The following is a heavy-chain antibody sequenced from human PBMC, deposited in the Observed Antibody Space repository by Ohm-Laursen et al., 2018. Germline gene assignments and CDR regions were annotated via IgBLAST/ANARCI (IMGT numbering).Heavy chain of an antibody. Sequence: SLRLSCTAPGFTFSSYGMHWVRQAPGKGLEWVSAISGSGGSTYYADSVKGRFTISRDNSKNTLYLQMNSLRAEDTAVYYCAKDQGAYYHDSSGYEWFDPWGQGALVTVSS. CDR3: AKDQGAYYHDSSGYEWFDP. CDR1: GFTFSSYG. CDR2: ISGSGGST. V-gene: IGHV3-23*01. D-gene: IGHD3-22*01. J-gene: IGHJ5*02.